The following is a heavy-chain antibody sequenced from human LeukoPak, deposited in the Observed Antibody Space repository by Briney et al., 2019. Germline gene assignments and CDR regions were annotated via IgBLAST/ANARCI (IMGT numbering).Heavy chain of an antibody. CDR2: ISGSGGST. CDR3: AEVRLPAAQLYFDY. J-gene: IGHJ4*02. CDR1: GFTFSSYA. D-gene: IGHD6-13*01. V-gene: IGHV3-23*01. Sequence: GGSLRLSCAASGFTFSSYAMSWVRQAPGKGLEWVSVISGSGGSTYFADSVKGRFTNSRDNSKNTLYLQMNSLRAEDTAVYYCAEVRLPAAQLYFDYWGQGTLVTVSS.